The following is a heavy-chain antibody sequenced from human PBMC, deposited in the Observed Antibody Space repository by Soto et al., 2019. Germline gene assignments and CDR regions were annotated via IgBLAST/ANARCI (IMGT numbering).Heavy chain of an antibody. J-gene: IGHJ4*02. D-gene: IGHD4-17*01. Sequence: SETLSLTCTVSGGSISSGGYYWSWIRQHPGKGLEWIGYIYYSGSTYYNPSLKSRVTISVDTSKNQFSLKLSSVTAADTAVYYRARDNGGTTVRSFDYWGQGTLVTVS. CDR2: IYYSGST. V-gene: IGHV4-31*03. CDR3: ARDNGGTTVRSFDY. CDR1: GGSISSGGYY.